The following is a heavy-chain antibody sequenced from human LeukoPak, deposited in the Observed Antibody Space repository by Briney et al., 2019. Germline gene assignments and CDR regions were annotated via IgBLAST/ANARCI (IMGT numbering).Heavy chain of an antibody. CDR1: GYSISSDFY. Sequence: KPSETLSLTCAVSGYSISSDFYWGWVRQPPGKGPEWVGSIYYDETTYYNPSLKSRVTISLDTSRKQFSLNLASVTAADTAIYYCANADTEDYFDYWGQGTLVTVSS. D-gene: IGHD3-16*01. CDR2: IYYDETT. CDR3: ANADTEDYFDY. J-gene: IGHJ4*02. V-gene: IGHV4-38-2*01.